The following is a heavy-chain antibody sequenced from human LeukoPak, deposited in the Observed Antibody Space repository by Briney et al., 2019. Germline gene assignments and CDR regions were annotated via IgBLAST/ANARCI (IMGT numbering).Heavy chain of an antibody. V-gene: IGHV4-34*01. Sequence: SETLSLTCAVYGGSFSGYYWSWIRQPPGKGLEWIGEINHSGSTKYNPSLKSRVTISVDTSKNQFSLKLSSVTAADTAVYYCARTTSSSWEYYFDYWGQGTLVTVSS. CDR2: INHSGST. D-gene: IGHD6-13*01. J-gene: IGHJ4*02. CDR3: ARTTSSSWEYYFDY. CDR1: GGSFSGYY.